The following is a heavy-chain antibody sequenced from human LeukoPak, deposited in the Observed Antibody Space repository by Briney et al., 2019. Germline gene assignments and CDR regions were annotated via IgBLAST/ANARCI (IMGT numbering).Heavy chain of an antibody. Sequence: PSQTLSLTCTVSGGSISSGDYYWSWIRQPPGKGLEWIGYIYYSGSTYYNPSLKSRVTISLDTSKNQFSLKLSSVTAADTAVYYCASRTYYYGSETYYGGGFFDYWGQGTLVTVSS. CDR1: GGSISSGDYY. CDR2: IYYSGST. D-gene: IGHD3-10*01. V-gene: IGHV4-30-4*01. CDR3: ASRTYYYGSETYYGGGFFDY. J-gene: IGHJ4*02.